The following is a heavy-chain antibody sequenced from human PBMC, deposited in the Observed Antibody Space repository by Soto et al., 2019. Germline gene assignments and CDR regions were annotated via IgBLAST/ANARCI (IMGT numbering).Heavy chain of an antibody. CDR2: IYYSGST. J-gene: IGHJ6*03. Sequence: SETLSLTCTVSGGSISSGGYYWSWIRQHPGKGLEWIGYIYYSGSTYYNPSLKSRVTISVDTSKNQFSLKLSSVTAADTAVYYCARGVPDAGYSGYEAYYYYYMDVWGKGTTVTVSS. CDR3: ARGVPDAGYSGYEAYYYYYMDV. V-gene: IGHV4-31*03. CDR1: GGSISSGGYY. D-gene: IGHD5-12*01.